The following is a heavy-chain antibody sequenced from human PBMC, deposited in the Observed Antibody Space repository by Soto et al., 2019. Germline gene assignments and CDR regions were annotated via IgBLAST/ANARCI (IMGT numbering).Heavy chain of an antibody. CDR3: ARDYYDSSPWFDP. D-gene: IGHD3-22*01. Sequence: GGSLRLSCAASGFTFSSYSMNWVRQAPGKGLEWVSSISSSSYIYYADSVKGRFTISRDNAKNSLYLQMNSLRAEDTAVYYCARDYYDSSPWFDPWGQGTLVNVSS. CDR1: GFTFSSYS. CDR2: ISSSSYI. J-gene: IGHJ5*02. V-gene: IGHV3-21*01.